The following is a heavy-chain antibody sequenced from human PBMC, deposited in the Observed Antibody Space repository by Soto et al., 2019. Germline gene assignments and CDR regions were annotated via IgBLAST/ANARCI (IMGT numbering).Heavy chain of an antibody. V-gene: IGHV4-34*01. J-gene: IGHJ5*02. D-gene: IGHD5-12*01. Sequence: PSVTMSLTCTVDGGYFIGYCGSWISKQTGKGLEWIGEINHSGSTNYNPSLKSRVTISVDTSKNQFSLKLSSVTAADTAVYYCARDPGPEGYSGYDSNWFDPWGQGTLVTVSS. CDR1: GGYFIGYC. CDR2: INHSGST. CDR3: ARDPGPEGYSGYDSNWFDP.